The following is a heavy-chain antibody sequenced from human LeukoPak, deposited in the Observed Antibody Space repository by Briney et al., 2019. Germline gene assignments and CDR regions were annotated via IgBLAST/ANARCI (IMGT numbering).Heavy chain of an antibody. D-gene: IGHD3-22*01. J-gene: IGHJ4*02. CDR1: GGSFSGYY. CDR2: INHSGST. V-gene: IGHV4-34*01. Sequence: SETLSLTCAVYGGSFSGYYWSWIRQPPGKGLEWIGEINHSGSTNYNPSLKSRVTISVDTSKNQFSLKLSSVTAADTAVYYCARGLDSSGDPGYYYFDYWGQGTLVTVSS. CDR3: ARGLDSSGDPGYYYFDY.